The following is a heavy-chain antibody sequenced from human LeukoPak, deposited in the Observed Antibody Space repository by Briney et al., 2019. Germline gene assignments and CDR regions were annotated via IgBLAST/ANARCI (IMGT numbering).Heavy chain of an antibody. CDR3: ARGPYNGAFGTRSGYGRSYYYGMDV. CDR2: TIPIFGTA. J-gene: IGHJ6*02. CDR1: GGTFSSYA. V-gene: IGHV1-69*13. D-gene: IGHD5-12*01. Sequence: ASVKVSCKASGGTFSSYAISWVRQAPGQGLEWMGGTIPIFGTANYAQKFQGRVTITADESTSTAYMELSSLRSEDTAVYYCARGPYNGAFGTRSGYGRSYYYGMDVWGQGTTVTVSS.